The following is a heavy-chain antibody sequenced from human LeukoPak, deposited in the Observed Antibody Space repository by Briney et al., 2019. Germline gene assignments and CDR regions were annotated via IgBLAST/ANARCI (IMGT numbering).Heavy chain of an antibody. CDR2: IYSGGST. CDR1: GFTVSSNY. Sequence: PGGSLRLSCAASGFTVSSNYMSWVRQAPGKGLEWVSVIYSGGSTYYADSVKGRFTISRDNSKNTLYLQMNSLRAEDTAVYYCARDRGYDSSGYYPDAFDIWGQGTMVTVSS. J-gene: IGHJ3*02. D-gene: IGHD3-22*01. V-gene: IGHV3-53*01. CDR3: ARDRGYDSSGYYPDAFDI.